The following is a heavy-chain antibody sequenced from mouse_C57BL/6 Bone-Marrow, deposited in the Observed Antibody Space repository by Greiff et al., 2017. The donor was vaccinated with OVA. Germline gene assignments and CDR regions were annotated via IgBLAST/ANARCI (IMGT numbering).Heavy chain of an antibody. D-gene: IGHD1-1*01. V-gene: IGHV1-7*01. CDR2: INPSSGYT. J-gene: IGHJ3*01. CDR3: AINEYYYGSSSWFAY. Sequence: VQLQQSGAELAKPGASVTLSCKASGYTFTSYWMHWVKQRPGQGLEWIGYINPSSGYTKYNQKFKDKATLTADKSSSTAYMQLSSLTYEDSAVYYCAINEYYYGSSSWFAYWGQGTLVTVSA. CDR1: GYTFTSYW.